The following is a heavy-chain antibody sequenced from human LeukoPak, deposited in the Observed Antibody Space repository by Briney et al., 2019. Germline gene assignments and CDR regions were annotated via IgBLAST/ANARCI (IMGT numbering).Heavy chain of an antibody. D-gene: IGHD3-3*01. V-gene: IGHV1-18*01. CDR3: ARAPDDYDFWSGPFDY. CDR1: GYTFTNYG. CDR2: ISAYSGNT. Sequence: ASVKVSCKASGYTFTNYGISWVRQDPGQGLEWMGWISAYSGNTNYAQNLQGRVTMTTDTSTSTAYMELRSLRSDDTAVYYCARAPDDYDFWSGPFDYWGRGTLVTVSS. J-gene: IGHJ4*02.